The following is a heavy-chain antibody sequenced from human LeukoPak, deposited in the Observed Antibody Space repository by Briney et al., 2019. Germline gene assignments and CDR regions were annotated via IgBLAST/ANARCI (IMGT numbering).Heavy chain of an antibody. CDR2: IKFDGSNQ. D-gene: IGHD4-23*01. J-gene: IGHJ4*02. CDR1: GFNFPINW. Sequence: GGSLRLSCAASGFNFPINWMSWVRQAPGKGLEWVAAIKFDGSNQYYADSVKGRFTISRDNAENSLSLQMNSLRAEDTAVYYCARAPPLDYGGKSGLDCWGQETLAIVSS. CDR3: ARAPPLDYGGKSGLDC. V-gene: IGHV3-7*01.